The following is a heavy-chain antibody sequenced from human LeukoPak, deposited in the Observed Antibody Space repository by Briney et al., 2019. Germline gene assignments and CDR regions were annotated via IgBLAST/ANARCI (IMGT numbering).Heavy chain of an antibody. Sequence: ASVKVSCKASGYTFSSNAINWVRQAPEQGLEWMGWISTYNANTNYAQKFQGRVTMSIDTSTTTAHMELRSLRSGDTAVYYCARAVSRRGRYFDWSCDYWGQGTLVTLSS. CDR2: ISTYNANT. CDR1: GYTFSSNA. D-gene: IGHD3-9*01. CDR3: ARAVSRRGRYFDWSCDY. V-gene: IGHV1-18*01. J-gene: IGHJ4*02.